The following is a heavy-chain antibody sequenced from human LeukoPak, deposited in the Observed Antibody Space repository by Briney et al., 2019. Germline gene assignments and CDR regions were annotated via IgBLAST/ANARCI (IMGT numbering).Heavy chain of an antibody. Sequence: PGKSLRLSCAASGFTFTSLPLHWVRQAPGKGLEWVTVSSNHGSDEYYADSVKGRFTVSSDNSKKTVYLQMDSLRAEDTAVYYCARDRPRYAFDYWGQGTLVTVSS. V-gene: IGHV3-30*04. CDR1: GFTFTSLP. CDR3: ARDRPRYAFDY. CDR2: SSNHGSDE. D-gene: IGHD6-6*01. J-gene: IGHJ4*02.